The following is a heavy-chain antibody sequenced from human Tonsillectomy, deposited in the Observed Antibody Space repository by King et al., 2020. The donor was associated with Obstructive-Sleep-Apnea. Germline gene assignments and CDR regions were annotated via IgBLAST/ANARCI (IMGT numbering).Heavy chain of an antibody. J-gene: IGHJ6*02. CDR2: ISSSSSYI. CDR3: ARGAGYSSGWYAKYYYGMDV. V-gene: IGHV3-21*01. D-gene: IGHD6-19*01. Sequence: VQLVESGGGLVKPGGSLRLSCAASGFTFSSYSMNWVRQAPGKGLEWGSSISSSSSYIYYADSVKGRFTISRDNAKNSLYLQMYSLRAEDTAVYYCARGAGYSSGWYAKYYYGMDVWGQGTTVTVSS. CDR1: GFTFSSYS.